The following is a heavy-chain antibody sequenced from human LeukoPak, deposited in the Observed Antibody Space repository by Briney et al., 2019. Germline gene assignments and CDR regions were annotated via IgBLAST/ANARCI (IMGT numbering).Heavy chain of an antibody. D-gene: IGHD3-22*01. CDR2: ISGSSIYT. CDR3: VRDISGYYFDY. CDR1: GFIFRNYW. V-gene: IGHV3-11*05. Sequence: PGGSLRLSCAASGFIFRNYWMSWVRQAPGKGLEWVSYISGSSIYTRYADSVKGRFTISRDNAKNSLYLQMNSLRAEDTALYYCVRDISGYYFDYWGQGTLVTVSS. J-gene: IGHJ4*02.